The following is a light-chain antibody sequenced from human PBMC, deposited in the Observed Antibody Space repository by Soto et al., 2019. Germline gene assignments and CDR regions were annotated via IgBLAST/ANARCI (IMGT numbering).Light chain of an antibody. Sequence: EIVMTQSPATLSVSLGERATLSCRASQSVGSDLAWYQQKPGQAPRLLVYTASTRATDVPARFSGSGSGTEFTLTISSLQSEDIAVYYCQQYNNWPPWTFGQGTKVDIK. J-gene: IGKJ1*01. CDR3: QQYNNWPPWT. V-gene: IGKV3-15*01. CDR2: TAS. CDR1: QSVGSD.